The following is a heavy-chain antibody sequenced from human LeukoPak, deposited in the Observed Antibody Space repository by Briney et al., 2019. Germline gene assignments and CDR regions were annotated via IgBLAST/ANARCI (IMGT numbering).Heavy chain of an antibody. CDR1: GFTFSSYA. V-gene: IGHV3-23*01. Sequence: LSGGSLRLSCAASGFTFSSYAMSWVRQAPGKGLEWVSAISGSGGSTYYADSVKGRFTISRDNSKNTLYLQMNSLRAEDTAVYYCAKTPYYDSSGYYSHYFDYWGQGTLVTVSS. CDR2: ISGSGGST. J-gene: IGHJ4*02. CDR3: AKTPYYDSSGYYSHYFDY. D-gene: IGHD3-22*01.